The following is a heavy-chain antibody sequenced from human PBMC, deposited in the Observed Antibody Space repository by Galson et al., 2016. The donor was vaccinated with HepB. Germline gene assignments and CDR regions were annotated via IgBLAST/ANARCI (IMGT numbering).Heavy chain of an antibody. CDR2: ISSGSSYI. CDR1: GFTFSSYS. V-gene: IGHV3-21*01. J-gene: IGHJ2*01. D-gene: IGHD1-26*01. Sequence: SLRLSCAASGFTFSSYSMNWVRQAPGKGLEWVSSISSGSSYIYYADSVKGRFTISSDNAKNSLYLQMNSLRAEDTAVYYCARGAYSGRYFWYFDLWGRGPLVTVSS. CDR3: ARGAYSGRYFWYFDL.